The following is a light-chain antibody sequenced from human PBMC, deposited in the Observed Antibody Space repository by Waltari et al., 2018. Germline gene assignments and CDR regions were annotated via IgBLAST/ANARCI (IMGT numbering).Light chain of an antibody. CDR2: EVF. CDR1: TSDVGSYDL. CDR3: CSYAGRGTYV. Sequence: QSALTQPASVSGPPGPSITIPCSGTTSDVGSYDLVPWYQQHPGEAPKLLICEVFKRPPDTSSRFSGAKSGSTASLTISGLQPEDEADYYCCSYAGRGTYVFGSGTKVTVL. V-gene: IGLV2-23*02. J-gene: IGLJ1*01.